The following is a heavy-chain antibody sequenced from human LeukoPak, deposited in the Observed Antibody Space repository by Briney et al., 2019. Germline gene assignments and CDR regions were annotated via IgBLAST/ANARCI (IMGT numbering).Heavy chain of an antibody. CDR2: INPSGGST. CDR1: GYTFTSYY. V-gene: IGHV1-46*01. D-gene: IGHD2-15*01. Sequence: ASVKVSCKASGYTFTSYYMHWVRQAPGQGLEGMGIINPSGGSTSYAQKFQGRVTMTRDMSTSTVYMELSSLRSEDTAVYYCARIYCSGGSCFDNWFDPWGQGTLVTVSS. CDR3: ARIYCSGGSCFDNWFDP. J-gene: IGHJ5*02.